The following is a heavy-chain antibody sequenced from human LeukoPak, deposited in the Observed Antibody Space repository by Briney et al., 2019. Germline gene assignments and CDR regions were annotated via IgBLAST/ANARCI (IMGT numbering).Heavy chain of an antibody. CDR2: ISYDGSDK. V-gene: IGHV3-30*18. CDR3: AKDSRVGGGRSIAALVYYYGMDV. D-gene: IGHD6-6*01. Sequence: PGRSLRLSCAASGFTFSSYGMHWVRQAPGKGLEWVAVISYDGSDKYYADSVKGRFTISRDNSKNTLYLQMNSLRAEDTAVYYCAKDSRVGGGRSIAALVYYYGMDVWGQGTRVTVSS. CDR1: GFTFSSYG. J-gene: IGHJ6*02.